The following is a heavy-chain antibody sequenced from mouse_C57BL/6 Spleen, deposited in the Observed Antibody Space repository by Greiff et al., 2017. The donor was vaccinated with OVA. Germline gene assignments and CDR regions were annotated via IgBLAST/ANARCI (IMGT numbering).Heavy chain of an antibody. CDR2: IYPGDGDT. V-gene: IGHV1-82*01. Sequence: VQLQQSGPELVKPGASVKISCKASGYAFSSSWMNWVKQRPGKGLEWIGRIYPGDGDTNYNGKFKGKATLTADKSSSTAYMQLSSLTSEDSAVCFCAREGLGRVFDYWGQGTTLTVSS. D-gene: IGHD4-1*01. CDR1: GYAFSSSW. CDR3: AREGLGRVFDY. J-gene: IGHJ2*01.